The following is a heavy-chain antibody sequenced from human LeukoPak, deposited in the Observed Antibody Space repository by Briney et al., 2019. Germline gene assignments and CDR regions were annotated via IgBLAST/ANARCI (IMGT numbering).Heavy chain of an antibody. CDR1: GGSISSGGYY. CDR3: ATTYYYGSGSSGPLDY. J-gene: IGHJ4*02. V-gene: IGHV4-61*08. Sequence: PSETLSLTCTVSGGSISSGGYYWSWIRQPPGKGLEWIGYIYYSGSTNYNPSLKSRVTISVDTSKNQFSLKLSSVTAADTAVYYCATTYYYGSGSSGPLDYWGQGTLVTVSS. CDR2: IYYSGST. D-gene: IGHD3-10*01.